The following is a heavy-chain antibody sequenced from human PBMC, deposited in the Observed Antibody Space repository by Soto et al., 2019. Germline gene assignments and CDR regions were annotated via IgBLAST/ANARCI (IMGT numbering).Heavy chain of an antibody. V-gene: IGHV3-49*03. CDR1: GFTFGDYA. CDR2: IRSKAYGGTT. J-gene: IGHJ4*02. D-gene: IGHD6-13*01. Sequence: GGSLRLSCTASGFTFGDYAMSWFRQAPGKGLEWVGFIRSKAYGGTTEYAASVKGGFTISRDDSKSIAYLQMNSLKAEDTAVYYCARAEDSSSWSYWGQGTLVTVSS. CDR3: ARAEDSSSWSY.